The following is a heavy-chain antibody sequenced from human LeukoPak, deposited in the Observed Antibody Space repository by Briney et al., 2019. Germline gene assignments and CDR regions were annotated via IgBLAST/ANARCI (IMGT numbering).Heavy chain of an antibody. D-gene: IGHD5-18*01. CDR3: ARARGYSYGYWFDP. Sequence: SQTLSLTCTVSGGSISSGDYYWSWIRQPPGKGLEWIGYIYYSGSTNYNPSLKSRVTISVDTSKNQFSLKLSSVTAADTAVYYCARARGYSYGYWFDPWGQGTLVTVSS. V-gene: IGHV4-61*08. J-gene: IGHJ5*02. CDR2: IYYSGST. CDR1: GGSISSGDYY.